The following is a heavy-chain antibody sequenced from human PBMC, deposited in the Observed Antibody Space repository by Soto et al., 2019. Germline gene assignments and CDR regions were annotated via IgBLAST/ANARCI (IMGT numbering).Heavy chain of an antibody. D-gene: IGHD1-1*01. CDR3: GRHGNGTPSYFDF. J-gene: IGHJ4*02. CDR2: IDPSDSYT. V-gene: IGHV5-10-1*03. Sequence: EVQLVQSGAEVKKPGESLRISCKGSGYKFIGYWISWVRQMPGKGLEWVGGIDPSDSYTSYSPSFQGHVTISVATSISTASLQWRSLQASDTARYYCGRHGNGTPSYFDFWGRGTLVPVSS. CDR1: GYKFIGYW.